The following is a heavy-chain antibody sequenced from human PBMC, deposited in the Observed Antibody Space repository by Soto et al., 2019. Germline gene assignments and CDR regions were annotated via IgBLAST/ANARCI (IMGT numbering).Heavy chain of an antibody. Sequence: KPSETLSLTCAVYGGSFSGYYWSWIRQPPGKGLEWIGEINHSGSTNYNPSLKSRLTISVDTSKNQFSLKLSSVTAADTAVYYCARGQGYYDFWRALIDYRGQGTLVTVSS. CDR2: INHSGST. J-gene: IGHJ4*02. CDR1: GGSFSGYY. CDR3: ARGQGYYDFWRALIDY. V-gene: IGHV4-34*01. D-gene: IGHD3-3*01.